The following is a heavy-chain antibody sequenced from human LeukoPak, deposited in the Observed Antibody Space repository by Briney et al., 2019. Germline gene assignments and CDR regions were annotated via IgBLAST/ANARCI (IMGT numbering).Heavy chain of an antibody. D-gene: IGHD2-15*01. V-gene: IGHV4-59*08. Sequence: SETLSLTCAVSGVSISSFYWSWIRQPPGKGPQWIGYVFHTGDTNYNPSLKGRVTMSLDTSKDQVSLRLTSVTAADTAVYFCARHPFATPFDHWGRGTLVTVSS. CDR2: VFHTGDT. J-gene: IGHJ4*02. CDR3: ARHPFATPFDH. CDR1: GVSISSFY.